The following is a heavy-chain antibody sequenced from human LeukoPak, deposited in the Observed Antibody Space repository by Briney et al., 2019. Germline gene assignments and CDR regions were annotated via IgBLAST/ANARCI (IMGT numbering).Heavy chain of an antibody. V-gene: IGHV3-23*01. D-gene: IGHD2-15*01. CDR2: ISGSGGST. J-gene: IGHJ5*02. CDR3: AKEDHCSGGSCYSGWFDP. CDR1: GFTFNTAY. Sequence: PGGSLRLSCAASGFTFNTAYMSWLRQTPGKGLEWVSAISGSGGSTYYADSVKGRFTISRDNSKNTLYLQMNSLRAEDTAVYYCAKEDHCSGGSCYSGWFDPWGQGTLVTVSS.